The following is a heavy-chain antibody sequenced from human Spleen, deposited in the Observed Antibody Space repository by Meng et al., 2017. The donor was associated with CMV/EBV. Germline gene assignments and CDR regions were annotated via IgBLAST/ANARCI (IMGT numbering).Heavy chain of an antibody. CDR2: IYHSGST. J-gene: IGHJ6*02. V-gene: IGHV4-38-2*02. D-gene: IGHD3-3*01. CDR3: ARDLIYDFWSGYYSYYGMDV. Sequence: SETLSLTCTVSGYSISSGYYWGWIRQPPGKGLEWIGSIYHSGSTYYNPSLKSRVTISVDTSKNQFSLKLSSVTAVDTAVYYCARDLIYDFWSGYYSYYGMDVWGQGTTVTVSS. CDR1: GYSISSGYY.